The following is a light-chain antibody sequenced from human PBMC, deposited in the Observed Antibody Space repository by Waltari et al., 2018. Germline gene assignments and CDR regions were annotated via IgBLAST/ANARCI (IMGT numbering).Light chain of an antibody. Sequence: IPMTQSPSSLSASVGDRVTITCRASQDIGSHLAWFQQKPGKAPKSLIYAASALYSGVPSKFGGSGSGTHFTLTISSLQPDDFATYYCLQYHNYPQTFGLGTRV. CDR3: LQYHNYPQT. V-gene: IGKV1-16*02. J-gene: IGKJ1*01. CDR2: AAS. CDR1: QDIGSH.